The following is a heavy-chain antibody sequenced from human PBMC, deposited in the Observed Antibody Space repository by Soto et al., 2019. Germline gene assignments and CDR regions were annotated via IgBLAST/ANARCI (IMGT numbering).Heavy chain of an antibody. Sequence: QVQLQESGPGLVKPSETLSLTCPVSGGSVSSGSYYWSWIRQPPGKGLEWIGYINYSGSTNYNPSLKSRVTISVDTSKNQFSLKLSSVTAADTAVYYCARVPPSIAAAGSYFDYWGQGTLVTVSS. CDR2: INYSGST. CDR1: GGSVSSGSYY. D-gene: IGHD6-13*01. V-gene: IGHV4-61*01. CDR3: ARVPPSIAAAGSYFDY. J-gene: IGHJ4*02.